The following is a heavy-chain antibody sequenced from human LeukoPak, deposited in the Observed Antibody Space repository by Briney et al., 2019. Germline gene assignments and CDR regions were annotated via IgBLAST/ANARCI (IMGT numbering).Heavy chain of an antibody. CDR2: INGGGSS. Sequence: GGSLRLSCAASGFTFNNYAMTWVRQAPGKGLEWVSVINGGGSSYYADSVKGRFTVSRDDSKNTLYLQMNSLRDEDTAIYYCAKGQGYNYGDSIDYWGQGTLVTVSS. D-gene: IGHD5-18*01. V-gene: IGHV3-23*01. J-gene: IGHJ4*02. CDR3: AKGQGYNYGDSIDY. CDR1: GFTFNNYA.